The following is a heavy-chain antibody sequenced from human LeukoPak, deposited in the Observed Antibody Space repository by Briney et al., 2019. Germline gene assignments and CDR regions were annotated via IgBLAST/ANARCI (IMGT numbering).Heavy chain of an antibody. J-gene: IGHJ6*03. Sequence: PSETLSLTCTVSGDSLSGYFWSWIRQPAGKGLEWIGRIYTSGSTNYNPSFKSRVTISVDTSKNQFSLKVDSVTAADTAVYYCARDHPTPTTGYMDVWGKGTTVTVSS. V-gene: IGHV4-4*07. D-gene: IGHD1-26*01. CDR1: GDSLSGYF. CDR2: IYTSGST. CDR3: ARDHPTPTTGYMDV.